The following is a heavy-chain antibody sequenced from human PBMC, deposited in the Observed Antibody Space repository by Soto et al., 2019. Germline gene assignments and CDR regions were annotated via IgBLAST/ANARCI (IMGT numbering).Heavy chain of an antibody. J-gene: IGHJ5*02. CDR3: ARHERDILTGYYRTNNWFDP. CDR2: IYYSGST. CDR1: GGSISSSSYY. Sequence: QLQLQESGPGLVKPSETLSLTCTVSGGSISSSSYYWGWIRQPPGKGLEWIGSIYYSGSTYYNPSLKSRVTIYVDTSKNQFSLKLSSVTAADTAVYYCARHERDILTGYYRTNNWFDPWGQGTLVTVSS. D-gene: IGHD3-9*01. V-gene: IGHV4-39*01.